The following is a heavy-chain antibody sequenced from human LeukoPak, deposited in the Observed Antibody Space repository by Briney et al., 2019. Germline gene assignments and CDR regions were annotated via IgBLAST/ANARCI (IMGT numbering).Heavy chain of an antibody. CDR1: GGSISSSNYY. D-gene: IGHD4-11*01. CDR3: ARGNMWDYRRYYYYMDV. V-gene: IGHV4-39*07. Sequence: SETLSLTCIVSGGSISSSNYYWGWIRQPPGKGLEWIGEINHRGSTNYNPSLKSRVTISVDTSKNQFSLKLNSVTAADTAIYYCARGNMWDYRRYYYYMDVWGKGTTVTVSS. CDR2: INHRGST. J-gene: IGHJ6*03.